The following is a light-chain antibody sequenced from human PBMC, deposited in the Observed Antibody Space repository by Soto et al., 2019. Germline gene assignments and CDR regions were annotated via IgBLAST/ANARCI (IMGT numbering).Light chain of an antibody. CDR3: CSYAGSFTWV. CDR2: DVS. V-gene: IGLV2-11*01. J-gene: IGLJ3*02. CDR1: NRDLGGYNF. Sequence: QSVLTQPRPVSGSPGQSVTISCSGTNRDLGGYNFVSWYQHHPGKAPKLMIYDVSLRPSGVPDRFSASKSGNTASLAISGLQAEDEADYYCCSYAGSFTWVFGGGTKVTVL.